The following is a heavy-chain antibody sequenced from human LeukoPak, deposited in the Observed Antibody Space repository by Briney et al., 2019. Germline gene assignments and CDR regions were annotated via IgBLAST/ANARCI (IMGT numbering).Heavy chain of an antibody. CDR2: MNPNSGNT. Sequence: ASVKVSCKASGYAFTSYDINWVRQATGQGLEWMGWMNPNSGNTGYAQKFQGRVTMTRNTSISTAYMELSSLRSEGTAVYYCAREVDMGGNWFDPWGQGTLVTVSS. J-gene: IGHJ5*02. CDR3: AREVDMGGNWFDP. D-gene: IGHD3-16*01. CDR1: GYAFTSYD. V-gene: IGHV1-8*01.